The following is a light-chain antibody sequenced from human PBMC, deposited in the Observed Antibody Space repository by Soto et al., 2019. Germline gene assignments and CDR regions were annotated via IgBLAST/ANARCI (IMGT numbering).Light chain of an antibody. Sequence: DIQMTQSPSSVSASVGDRVTITCRASQDIRTWLAWYQQRPGRAPKLLIYAASSLHGGVPSRFSGSGSGTEFTLTIRSLQPEDFVTYYCQQANSFPLTFGGGTKVEIK. CDR3: QQANSFPLT. V-gene: IGKV1D-12*01. CDR1: QDIRTW. J-gene: IGKJ4*01. CDR2: AAS.